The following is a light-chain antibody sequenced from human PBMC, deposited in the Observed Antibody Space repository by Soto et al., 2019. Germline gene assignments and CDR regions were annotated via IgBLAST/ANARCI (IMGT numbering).Light chain of an antibody. CDR3: QQYYSYSPIT. Sequence: DIQMTQSPSTLSGSVGDRVTITCRASQSINNWLAWYQKKPGRAPKLLIYKASVLETVAPSRFSGTGSGTEITPTTNGLQPDEVATYYRQQYYSYSPITFGQGTRLEIK. CDR2: KAS. CDR1: QSINNW. V-gene: IGKV1-5*03. J-gene: IGKJ5*01.